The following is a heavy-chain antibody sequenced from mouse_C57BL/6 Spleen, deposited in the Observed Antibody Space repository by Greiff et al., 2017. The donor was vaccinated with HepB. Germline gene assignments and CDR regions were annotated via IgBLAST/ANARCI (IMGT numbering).Heavy chain of an antibody. D-gene: IGHD3-2*02. J-gene: IGHJ4*01. CDR1: GYTFTDYY. CDR2: INPNNGGT. V-gene: IGHV1-26*01. CDR3: ARTAQATSSMDY. Sequence: EVQLQQSGPELVKPGASVKISCKASGYTFTDYYMNWVKQSHGKSLEWIGDINPNNGGTSYNQKFKGKATLTVDKSSSTAYMELRSLTSEDSAVHYCARTAQATSSMDYWGQGTSVTVSS.